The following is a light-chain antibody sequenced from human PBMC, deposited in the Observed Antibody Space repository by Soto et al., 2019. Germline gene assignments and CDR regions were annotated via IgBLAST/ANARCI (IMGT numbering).Light chain of an antibody. CDR3: QQSYSTPALP. V-gene: IGKV1-39*01. J-gene: IGKJ4*01. CDR1: QSISSS. CDR2: AAS. Sequence: DIQMTQSPSSLSPSVGARGTITCRASQSISSSLNWDQQKPGKAPKLLIYAASSLPSGVQSRFSGIGAGTDFTLTLSSLQPEDFATYDCQQSYSTPALPCGGGTKVEIK.